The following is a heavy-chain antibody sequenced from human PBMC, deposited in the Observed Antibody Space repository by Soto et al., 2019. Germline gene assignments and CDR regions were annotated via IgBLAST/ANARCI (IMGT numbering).Heavy chain of an antibody. V-gene: IGHV4-59*08. J-gene: IGHJ4*02. Sequence: SETLSLTCTVSGGSIRNNYWSWIRQPPGKGLEWVGYFYYIGFSKYNPSFKSRVTLSVYSSKNLFSLKLVSVTAADTAVYYCARLGGYYQAFDNWGQGTLVTVSS. D-gene: IGHD3-3*01. CDR1: GGSIRNNY. CDR2: FYYIGFS. CDR3: ARLGGYYQAFDN.